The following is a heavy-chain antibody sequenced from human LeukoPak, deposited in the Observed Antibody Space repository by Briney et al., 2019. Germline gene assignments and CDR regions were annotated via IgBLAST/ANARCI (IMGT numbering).Heavy chain of an antibody. CDR1: GYTFTSYD. D-gene: IGHD1-26*01. J-gene: IGHJ4*02. V-gene: IGHV1-8*01. CDR3: ARSSVGASQAGFDY. Sequence: ASVKVSCKASGYTFTSYDINWVRQATGQGLEWMGWMNPNSGNTGYAQKFQGRVTMTRNTSISTALMELSSLRYEDTAVYYCARSSVGASQAGFDYRGQGTLVTVSS. CDR2: MNPNSGNT.